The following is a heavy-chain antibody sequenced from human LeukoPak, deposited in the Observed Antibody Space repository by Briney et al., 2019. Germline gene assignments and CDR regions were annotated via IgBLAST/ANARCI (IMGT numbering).Heavy chain of an antibody. V-gene: IGHV1-69*13. CDR2: IIPIFGTA. D-gene: IGHD1-26*01. CDR3: VVGATTPDDAFDI. Sequence: SVKVSCKASGGTFSSYAISWVRQAPGQGLEWMGGIIPIFGTAKYAQKFQGRVTITAEESTSTAYMERSSLRSEDTAVYYCVVGATTPDDAFDIWGQGTMVTVSS. J-gene: IGHJ3*02. CDR1: GGTFSSYA.